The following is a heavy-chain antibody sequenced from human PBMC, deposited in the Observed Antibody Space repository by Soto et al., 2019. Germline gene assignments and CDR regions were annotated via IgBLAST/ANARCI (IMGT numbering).Heavy chain of an antibody. CDR1: GFPFSNYG. V-gene: IGHV3-30*03. CDR3: AAHQSLAPV. D-gene: IGHD2-2*01. Sequence: GGSLRLPWTAFGFPFSNYGMRWVLQATGKGLEWMAVISFDGHDQDYADSVKGRFTISRDNSKSTLYLQMNSLRAEDTAVYDCAAHQSLAPVWGQGTLVTGSS. J-gene: IGHJ4*02. CDR2: ISFDGHDQ.